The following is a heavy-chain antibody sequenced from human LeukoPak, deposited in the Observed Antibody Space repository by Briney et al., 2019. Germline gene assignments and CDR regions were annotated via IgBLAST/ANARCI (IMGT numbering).Heavy chain of an antibody. V-gene: IGHV4-59*01. D-gene: IGHD3-22*01. CDR2: IYYSGST. J-gene: IGHJ4*02. CDR1: GGSISSYY. CDR3: ARGGAYYYDSSGYYYYFDY. Sequence: SETLSLTCTVSGGSISSYYWSWIRQPPGKGLEWIGYIYYSGSTNYNPPLKSRVTISVDTSKNQFSLKLSSVTAADTAVYYCARGGAYYYDSSGYYYYFDYWGQGTLVTVSS.